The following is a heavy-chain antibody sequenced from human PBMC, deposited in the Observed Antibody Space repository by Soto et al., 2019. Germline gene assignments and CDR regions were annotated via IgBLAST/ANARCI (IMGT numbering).Heavy chain of an antibody. J-gene: IGHJ6*02. CDR3: ARQGESSGSYYYGMDV. D-gene: IGHD3-22*01. CDR1: GGTFRSYT. V-gene: IGHV1-69*12. Sequence: QVQLVQSGAEVKKPGSSVKVSCKASGGTFRSYTISWVRQAPGQGLEWMGGIIPIFGTANYAQRFQGRVTITADESTSTAYMELSSLRSEDTAVYYCARQGESSGSYYYGMDVWGQGTTVIVSS. CDR2: IIPIFGTA.